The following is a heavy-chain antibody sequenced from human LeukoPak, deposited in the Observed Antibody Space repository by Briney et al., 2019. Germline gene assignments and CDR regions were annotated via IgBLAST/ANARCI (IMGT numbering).Heavy chain of an antibody. CDR3: ARTPIYYFDNSGYYN. Sequence: PSETLSLTCTVSGGSINNYYWSWIRQPAGKGLEWIGLIYSSGSTSYNPSLKSRVTMSVDTSKKQFSLRLSSVTAADTAVYYCARTPIYYFDNSGYYNWGQGTLVTVSS. J-gene: IGHJ4*02. D-gene: IGHD3-22*01. CDR2: IYSSGST. V-gene: IGHV4-4*07. CDR1: GGSINNYY.